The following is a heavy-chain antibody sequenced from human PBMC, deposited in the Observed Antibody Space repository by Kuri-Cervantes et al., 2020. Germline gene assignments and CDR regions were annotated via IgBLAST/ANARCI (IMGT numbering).Heavy chain of an antibody. CDR1: GGSITTSY. Sequence: SETLSLTCAVSGGSITTSYWSWIRQTPGKELEFIGYLSNSGSTYYNPSLKSRVTISVDTSKNQFSLKLSSVTAADTAVYYCARLDDSSGYYSFDYWGQGTLVTVSS. D-gene: IGHD3-22*01. CDR3: ARLDDSSGYYSFDY. J-gene: IGHJ4*02. CDR2: LSNSGST. V-gene: IGHV4-4*08.